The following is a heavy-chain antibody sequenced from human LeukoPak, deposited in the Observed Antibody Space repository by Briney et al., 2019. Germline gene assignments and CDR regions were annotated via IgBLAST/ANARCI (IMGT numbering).Heavy chain of an antibody. D-gene: IGHD1-1*01. CDR3: SRDSHGDDVYDY. V-gene: IGHV3-49*04. CDR1: GFTFEDFA. Sequence: PGGSPRLSCTVSGFTFEDFAMTWVRQAPGKGLEWVGFIRRRSYGGTTDYAASVKGRFTISIDDSKNIAFLQMNSLKTEDTAIYFCSRDSHGDDVYDYWGQGTLVTVSS. CDR2: IRRRSYGGTT. J-gene: IGHJ4*02.